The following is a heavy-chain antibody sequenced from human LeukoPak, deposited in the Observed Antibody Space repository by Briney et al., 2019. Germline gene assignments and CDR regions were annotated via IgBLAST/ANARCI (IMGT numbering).Heavy chain of an antibody. CDR1: GFTFNNYG. V-gene: IGHV3-33*01. Sequence: GGSLRLSCAASGFTFNNYGMHWVRQAPDKGLEWMALIWYDGSNKYYADSVKGRFTISRDNSKNTLYLQMNSLRAEDTAVYYCAREITTNGGRYFDYWGQGTLVTVSS. D-gene: IGHD7-27*01. CDR2: IWYDGSNK. J-gene: IGHJ4*02. CDR3: AREITTNGGRYFDY.